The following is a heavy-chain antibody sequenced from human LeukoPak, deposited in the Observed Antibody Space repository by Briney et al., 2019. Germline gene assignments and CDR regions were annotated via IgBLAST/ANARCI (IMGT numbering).Heavy chain of an antibody. J-gene: IGHJ4*02. V-gene: IGHV4-39*01. CDR2: IYYSGST. Sequence: PSETLSLTCTVSGGSISSSSYYWGWIRQPPGRGLEWIGSIYYSGSTYYNPSLKSRVTISVDTSKNQFSLKLSSVTAADTAVYYCARHPLYSSPFDYWGQGTLVTVSS. D-gene: IGHD5-18*01. CDR1: GGSISSSSYY. CDR3: ARHPLYSSPFDY.